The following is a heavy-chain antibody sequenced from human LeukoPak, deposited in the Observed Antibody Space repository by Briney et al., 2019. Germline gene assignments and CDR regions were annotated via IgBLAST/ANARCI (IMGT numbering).Heavy chain of an antibody. D-gene: IGHD6-19*01. V-gene: IGHV1-2*02. J-gene: IGHJ4*02. Sequence: ASVKVSCKASGYTFTTYPMNWVRQAPGQGLEWMGWIKPNSGDTDYAQKFQGRVTMTRDTSIYTASMKLSGLQSDDTAVYYCAREQEAVDGASFDYWGQGTLVTVSS. CDR3: AREQEAVDGASFDY. CDR1: GYTFTTYP. CDR2: IKPNSGDT.